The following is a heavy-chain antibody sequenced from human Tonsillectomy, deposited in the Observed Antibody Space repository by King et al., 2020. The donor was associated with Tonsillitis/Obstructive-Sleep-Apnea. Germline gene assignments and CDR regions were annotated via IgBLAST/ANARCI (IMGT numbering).Heavy chain of an antibody. CDR2: IYYSGST. D-gene: IGHD3-10*01. J-gene: IGHJ5*02. CDR3: AREVGEYGSGSYLVSA. V-gene: IGHV4-31*03. Sequence: VQLQESGPGLVKPSQTLSLTCTVSGGSISSGGYYWSWIRQHPGKGLEWIGYIYYSGSTYYNPSLKSRVTISVDTSKNQFYLKLSSVTAADTAVYYCAREVGEYGSGSYLVSAWGQGTLVTVSS. CDR1: GGSISSGGYY.